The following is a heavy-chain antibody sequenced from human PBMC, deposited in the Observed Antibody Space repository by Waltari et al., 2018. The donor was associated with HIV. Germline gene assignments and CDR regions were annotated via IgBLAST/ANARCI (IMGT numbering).Heavy chain of an antibody. CDR2: INHSGST. Sequence: QVQLQQWGAGLLKPSETLSLTCAVYGGSFSGYYWSWIRQPPGKGLEWIGEINHSGSTNYNPSLKSRVTISVDTSKNQFSLKLSSVTAADTAVYYCASSSIVVVPAAPKGIYYYGMDVWGQGTTVTVSS. CDR3: ASSSIVVVPAAPKGIYYYGMDV. J-gene: IGHJ6*02. CDR1: GGSFSGYY. V-gene: IGHV4-34*01. D-gene: IGHD2-2*01.